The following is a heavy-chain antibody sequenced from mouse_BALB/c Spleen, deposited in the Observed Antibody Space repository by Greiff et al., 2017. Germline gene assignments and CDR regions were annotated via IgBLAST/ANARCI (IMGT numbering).Heavy chain of an antibody. CDR1: GYTFTDYY. CDR3: ARPDYGNLFAY. J-gene: IGHJ3*01. D-gene: IGHD2-1*01. Sequence: QVHVKQSGPELVKPGASVKISCKASGYTFTDYYINWVKQKPGQGLEWIGWIYPGSGNTKYNEKFKGKATLTVDTSSSTAYMQLSSLTSEDTAVYFCARPDYGNLFAYWGQGTLVTVSA. V-gene: IGHV1-84*02. CDR2: IYPGSGNT.